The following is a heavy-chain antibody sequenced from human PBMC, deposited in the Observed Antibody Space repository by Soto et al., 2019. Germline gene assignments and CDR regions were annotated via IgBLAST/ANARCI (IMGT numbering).Heavy chain of an antibody. V-gene: IGHV1-69*01. CDR2: GSA. Sequence: QVQLVQSGAEVQKPGYSVKVSCKASGGTFSIYTISWVRQAPGQGLEWMGGSANSAQKFQGRLTVTADESTSTVYLDVSSLTSEDKAVYYCAREGPPDIAWFDPWGQGTLVSVSS. CDR1: GGTFSIYT. CDR3: AREGPPDIAWFDP. J-gene: IGHJ5*02. D-gene: IGHD2-15*01.